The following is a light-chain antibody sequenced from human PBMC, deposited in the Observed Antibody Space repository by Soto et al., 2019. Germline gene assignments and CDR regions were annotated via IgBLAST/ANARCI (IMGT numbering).Light chain of an antibody. CDR2: ENN. V-gene: IGLV1-51*01. J-gene: IGLJ2*01. Sequence: QSVLTQPPSVSAAPGQEVTISCSGSSSNIGNNFVSWYQQFPGTAPKLVIYENNNRPSGIPGRFSASKSGTSATLGITGLQPGDEADYYCGTWDSSLSVVVFGGGTKLTVL. CDR1: SSNIGNNF. CDR3: GTWDSSLSVVV.